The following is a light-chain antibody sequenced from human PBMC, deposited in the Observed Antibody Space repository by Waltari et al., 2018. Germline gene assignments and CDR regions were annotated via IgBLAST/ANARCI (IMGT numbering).Light chain of an antibody. CDR2: DVV. J-gene: IGLJ2*01. CDR1: SSDFNGYNY. CDR3: CSYVGSNVV. V-gene: IGLV2-11*01. Sequence: QSALTQPRSVSGSPGQSVTISCSGTSSDFNGYNYVSWYQQLPGKAPKLMIYDVVKRPSGCPDRFSASKSGNTASLTISVLQAEDEADYYCCSYVGSNVVFGGGTKLTVL.